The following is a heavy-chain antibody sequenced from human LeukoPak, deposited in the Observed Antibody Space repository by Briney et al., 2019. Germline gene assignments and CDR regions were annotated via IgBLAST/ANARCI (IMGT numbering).Heavy chain of an antibody. CDR1: GFTFCSHW. D-gene: IGHD6-6*01. J-gene: IGHJ4*02. CDR2: IKEDGSEK. V-gene: IGHV3-7*01. CDR3: SRSSEYSTSSGQNL. Sequence: PGGSLRLSCAASGFTFCSHWMSWVRQGPGEGLGWVANIKEDGSEKYYVDSVKGRFTISRDNAKNSLYLQMNSLRAEDTAVYYCSRSSEYSTSSGQNLWGQGTLVTVSS.